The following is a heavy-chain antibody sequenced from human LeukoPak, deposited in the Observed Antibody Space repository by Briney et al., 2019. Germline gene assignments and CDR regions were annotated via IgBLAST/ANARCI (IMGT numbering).Heavy chain of an antibody. D-gene: IGHD5-12*01. V-gene: IGHV3-7*03. CDR2: IKQDGSDT. Sequence: PGGSLRLSCAVSGFTFSSYWMTWVRQAPGKGLEWVANIKQDGSDTYSVDSVKGRFTISRDNAKSSLYLEMNSLRVEDTAVYYCATSGYSGYGIDYWGQGTLVAVSS. CDR3: ATSGYSGYGIDY. CDR1: GFTFSSYW. J-gene: IGHJ4*02.